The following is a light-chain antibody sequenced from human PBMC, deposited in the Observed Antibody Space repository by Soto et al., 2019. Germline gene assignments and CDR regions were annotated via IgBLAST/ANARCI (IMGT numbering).Light chain of an antibody. CDR3: CSYAGSFNFPYV. Sequence: QSALTQPRSVSGSPGQSVTIACTGTSSDVGGYYYVSWYQQHPGKAPKLIIYDVTRRPSGVPDRFSGSKSGNTASLTISGLQGEDEADYYCCSYAGSFNFPYVFGTGTKLTVL. CDR1: SSDVGGYYY. J-gene: IGLJ1*01. CDR2: DVT. V-gene: IGLV2-11*01.